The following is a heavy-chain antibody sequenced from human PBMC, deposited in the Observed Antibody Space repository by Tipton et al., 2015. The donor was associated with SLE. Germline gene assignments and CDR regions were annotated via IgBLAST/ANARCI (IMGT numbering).Heavy chain of an antibody. CDR3: ARHSDTSGYYYYGMDV. CDR2: IYFSGST. Sequence: GLVKPSETLSLTCTVSGGSIFSSYWSWIRQPPGKGLERIGCIYFSGSTNYNPSLRSRVNMSVDTSKNQFSLKLSSVTAADTAVYYCARHSDTSGYYYYGMDVWGLGTTVTVSS. CDR1: GGSIFSSY. D-gene: IGHD3-22*01. J-gene: IGHJ6*02. V-gene: IGHV4-59*08.